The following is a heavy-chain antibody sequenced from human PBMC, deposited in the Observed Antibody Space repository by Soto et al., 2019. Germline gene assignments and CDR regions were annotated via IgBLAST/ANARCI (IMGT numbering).Heavy chain of an antibody. D-gene: IGHD5-12*01. CDR2: INPNSGVT. CDR3: ARERGGATATLDYYYFYMDV. J-gene: IGHJ6*03. CDR1: GDSFNDYY. Sequence: QVQLVQSGAEVRKPGASVTVSCRSSGDSFNDYYIHWVRQAPGQGLEWMGWINPNSGVTKYAQKFQGWVSMTRDTSIRTVYMQLSMLRSDDTAVYYCARERGGATATLDYYYFYMDVWGTGTTVTVSS. V-gene: IGHV1-2*04.